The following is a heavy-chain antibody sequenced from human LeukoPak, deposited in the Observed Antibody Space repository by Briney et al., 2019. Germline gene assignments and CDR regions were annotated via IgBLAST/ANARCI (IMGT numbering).Heavy chain of an antibody. Sequence: GGSLRLSCAASGFPFSSYAMHWVRQAPGKGLEWVAVISYDGSNKYYADSVKGRFTISRDNSKNTLYLQMNSLRAEDTAVYYCARSFWSGYTPFDYWGQGTLVTVSS. V-gene: IGHV3-30-3*01. J-gene: IGHJ4*02. CDR1: GFPFSSYA. CDR2: ISYDGSNK. D-gene: IGHD3-3*01. CDR3: ARSFWSGYTPFDY.